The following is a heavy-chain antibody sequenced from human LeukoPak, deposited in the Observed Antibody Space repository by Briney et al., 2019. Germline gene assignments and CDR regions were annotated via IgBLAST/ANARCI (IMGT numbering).Heavy chain of an antibody. V-gene: IGHV4-61*02. CDR2: IYTSGST. J-gene: IGHJ4*02. D-gene: IGHD3-9*01. CDR1: GGSISSGSYY. Sequence: PSETLSLTCTVSGGSISSGSYYWSWIRQPAGKGLGWIGRIYTSGSTNYNPSLKSRVTISVDTSKNQFSLKLSSVTAADTAVYYCARGYDILTGYFDYWGQGTLVTVSS. CDR3: ARGYDILTGYFDY.